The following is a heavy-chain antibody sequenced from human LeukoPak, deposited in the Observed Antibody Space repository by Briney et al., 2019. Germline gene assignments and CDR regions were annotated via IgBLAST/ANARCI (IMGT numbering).Heavy chain of an antibody. V-gene: IGHV3-15*01. Sequence: GGSLTLSCAASGFTFSNVWMSWVRQAPGKGLEWVGRIKSKTDGGTIDYAAPGKGRFTISRDDSKNTLYLQMNSLKTEDTAVYYCTKDHGPGSYYFDYWGQGTLVTVSS. CDR1: GFTFSNVW. CDR3: TKDHGPGSYYFDY. CDR2: IKSKTDGGTI. D-gene: IGHD3-10*01. J-gene: IGHJ4*02.